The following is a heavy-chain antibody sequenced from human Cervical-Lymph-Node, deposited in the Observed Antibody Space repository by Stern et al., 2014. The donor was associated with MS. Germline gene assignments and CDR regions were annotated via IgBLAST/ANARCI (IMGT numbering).Heavy chain of an antibody. CDR3: ATDRDDFRSGYSAPTKGYGLDV. D-gene: IGHD3-3*01. V-gene: IGHV1-24*01. Sequence: QVQLGQSGAEVKKPGASVKVSCKVSGYTLTELSMHWVRQAPGKGLEWMGGFDPEDGETIYAQKFKGRVTMTEDTSTDTAYMELSSLRSEDTAVYYCATDRDDFRSGYSAPTKGYGLDVWGQGTTVTVTS. CDR1: GYTLTELS. CDR2: FDPEDGET. J-gene: IGHJ6*02.